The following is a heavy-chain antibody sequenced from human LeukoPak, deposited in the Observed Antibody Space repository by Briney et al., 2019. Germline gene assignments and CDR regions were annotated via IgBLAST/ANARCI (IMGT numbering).Heavy chain of an antibody. CDR2: ITGSGGAT. CDR3: AKHLVRGTADN. D-gene: IGHD1-1*01. V-gene: IGHV3-23*01. J-gene: IGHJ4*02. CDR1: GFTLNDYY. Sequence: GGSQRLSCAASGFTLNDYYMSWIRQAPGKGLEWVSAITGSGGATYYADSVKGRFTISRDNSENTLYLQMNSLRAEDSAMFYCAKHLVRGTADNWGRGTLVTVSS.